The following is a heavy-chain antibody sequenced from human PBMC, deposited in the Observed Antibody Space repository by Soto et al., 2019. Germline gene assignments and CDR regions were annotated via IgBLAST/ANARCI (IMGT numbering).Heavy chain of an antibody. D-gene: IGHD2-8*01. CDR3: MRSHGAY. V-gene: IGHV4-61*01. J-gene: IGHJ4*02. CDR1: GGSVSSGPYH. CDR2: ISYSGTA. Sequence: QVQLQESGPGLVKTSETLSLTCTVSGGSVSSGPYHWNWVRQPPGQGLEWIGHISYSGTANYIPSLRGRVILATYTSMNQFSLRLTSVTAADTAVYYCMRSHGAYWGQGALVTVSP.